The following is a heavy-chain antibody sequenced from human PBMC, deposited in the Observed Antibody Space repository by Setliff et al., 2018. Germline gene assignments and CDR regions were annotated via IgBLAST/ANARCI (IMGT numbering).Heavy chain of an antibody. CDR1: GYSFSSNA. V-gene: IGHV1-3*01. CDR2: IHAGSSNT. CDR3: AGMSTSGPHYDY. D-gene: IGHD2-8*02. J-gene: IGHJ4*02. Sequence: GASVKVSCKASGYSFSSNAFHWVRQAPGQTLEWMGWIHAGSSNTLYSQRFQDRITISRDTSATTVHMELSSLRSDDTAVYYCAGMSTSGPHYDYWGQGTLVTVSS.